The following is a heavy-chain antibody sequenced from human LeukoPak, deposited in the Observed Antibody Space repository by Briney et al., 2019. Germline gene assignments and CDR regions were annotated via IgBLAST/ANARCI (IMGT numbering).Heavy chain of an antibody. CDR1: GFTFSSYS. CDR2: ISSSSSYI. CDR3: AREAPSVAGNKHAFDI. V-gene: IGHV3-21*01. J-gene: IGHJ3*02. D-gene: IGHD6-19*01. Sequence: PGGSLRLSCAASGFTFSSYSMNWVRQAPGKGLEWVSSISSSSSYIYYADSVKGRFTISRDNAKNSLYLQMNSLRAEDTAVYYCAREAPSVAGNKHAFDIWGQGTMVTVSS.